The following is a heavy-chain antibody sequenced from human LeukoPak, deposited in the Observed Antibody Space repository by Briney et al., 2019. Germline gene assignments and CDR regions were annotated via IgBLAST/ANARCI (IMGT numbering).Heavy chain of an antibody. V-gene: IGHV5-51*01. CDR1: GYSFASYW. Sequence: GESLKISCKGSGYSFASYWIGWVRQMPGKGLEWMGIIYPGDSDTRYSPSFQGQVTISDDKSISTAYLQWSSLKASDTAMYYCARQFDYGDYEGGYFDYWGQGTLVTVSS. J-gene: IGHJ4*02. CDR3: ARQFDYGDYEGGYFDY. D-gene: IGHD4-17*01. CDR2: IYPGDSDT.